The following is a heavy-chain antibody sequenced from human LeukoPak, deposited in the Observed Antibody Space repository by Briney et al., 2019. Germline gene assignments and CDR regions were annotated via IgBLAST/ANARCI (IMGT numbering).Heavy chain of an antibody. Sequence: GGSLRLSCAASGFTFSDYYMRWIRQAPGKGLEWVSYISSSGSTIYYADSVKGRFTISRDNAKNSLYLQMNSLRAEDTAVYYCARVPSTYYYYYMDVWGKGTTVTVSS. J-gene: IGHJ6*03. CDR2: ISSSGSTI. CDR3: ARVPSTYYYYYMDV. V-gene: IGHV3-11*04. CDR1: GFTFSDYY.